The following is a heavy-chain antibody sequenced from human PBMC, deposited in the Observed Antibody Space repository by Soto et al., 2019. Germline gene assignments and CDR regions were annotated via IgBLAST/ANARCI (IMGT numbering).Heavy chain of an antibody. CDR1: GGSMSKFY. D-gene: IGHD4-17*01. CDR2: VYATGTS. J-gene: IGHJ5*02. CDR3: VRDGSKTLRDCFDP. V-gene: IGHV4-4*07. Sequence: PSETVSLTXSVSGGSMSKFYWSWIRKTAGKGLEWMGRVYATGTSDYNPSLRSRIAMSVDISKKTFSLRLRSVTAADTGVYYCVRDGSKTLRDCFDPWGQGILVTVSS.